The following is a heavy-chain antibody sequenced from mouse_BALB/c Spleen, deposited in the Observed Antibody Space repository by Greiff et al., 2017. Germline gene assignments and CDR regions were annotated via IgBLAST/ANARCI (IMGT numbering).Heavy chain of an antibody. D-gene: IGHD2-4*01. CDR2: IYPYNGGT. V-gene: IGHV1S29*02. CDR1: GYTFTDYN. CDR3: AGDYDSYWYFDV. J-gene: IGHJ1*01. Sequence: VQLQQSGPELVKPGASVKISCKASGYTFTDYNMHWVKQSHGKSLEWIGYIYPYNGGTGYNQKFKSKATLTVDNSSSTAYMELRSLTSEDSAVYYCAGDYDSYWYFDVWGAGTTVTVSS.